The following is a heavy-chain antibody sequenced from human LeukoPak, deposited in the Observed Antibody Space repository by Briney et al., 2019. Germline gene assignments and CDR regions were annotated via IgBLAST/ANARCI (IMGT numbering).Heavy chain of an antibody. J-gene: IGHJ4*02. CDR2: IWYDGSNK. CDR3: ASSYGSGFDGF. V-gene: IGHV3-33*01. D-gene: IGHD3-10*01. CDR1: GFTFSSYG. Sequence: SFKASGFTFSSYGMHWVRQAPGKGLEWVAVIWYDGSNKYYADSVKGRFTISRDNSKNTLYLQMNSLRAEDTAVYYCASSYGSGFDGFWGQGTLVTVSS.